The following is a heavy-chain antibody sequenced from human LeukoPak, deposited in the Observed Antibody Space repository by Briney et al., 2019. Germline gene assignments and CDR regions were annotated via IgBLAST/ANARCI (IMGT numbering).Heavy chain of an antibody. CDR2: IYYSGRT. Sequence: ASGTLSLTCTVSGVSISSSDYYWGWIRQPPGKGLEWIGSIYYSGRTYYNPPLKSRVTISEDTSKNQFSLKLSSVTAADTAVYYCVRHRTAINRYGPYDAFDIWGQGTMVTVSS. V-gene: IGHV4-39*01. J-gene: IGHJ3*02. CDR3: VRHRTAINRYGPYDAFDI. CDR1: GVSISSSDYY. D-gene: IGHD5-18*01.